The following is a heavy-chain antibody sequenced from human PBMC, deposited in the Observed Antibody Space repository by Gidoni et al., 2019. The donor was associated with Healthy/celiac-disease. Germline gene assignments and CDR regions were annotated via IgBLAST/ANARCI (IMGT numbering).Heavy chain of an antibody. CDR2: IYYSGST. J-gene: IGHJ5*02. Sequence: QVQLQESGPGLVKPSETLSLTCTVSGGSISSYYWSWIRQPPGKGLEWIGYIYYSGSTNYNPSLKSRVTISVDTSKNQFSLKLSSVTAEDTAVYYCARHPGPWGQGTLVTVSS. CDR3: ARHPGP. CDR1: GGSISSYY. V-gene: IGHV4-59*08.